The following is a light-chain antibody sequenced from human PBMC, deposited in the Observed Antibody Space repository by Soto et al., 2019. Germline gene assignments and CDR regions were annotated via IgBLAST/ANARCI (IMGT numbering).Light chain of an antibody. V-gene: IGKV1-5*01. CDR3: QQSIRT. CDR2: DAS. J-gene: IGKJ1*01. Sequence: DIQMTQSPCTLSASVGDRVTITCRASQSIGSWLAWYQQKPGTDPKLLIYDASRLESGVPSRFSGSGYGKEFTLTISSLQPDDFATYYCQQSIRTFGQGTKVDIK. CDR1: QSIGSW.